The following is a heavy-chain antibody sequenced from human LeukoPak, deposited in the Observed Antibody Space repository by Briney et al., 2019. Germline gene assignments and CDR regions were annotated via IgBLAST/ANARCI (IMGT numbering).Heavy chain of an antibody. Sequence: SETLSLTCAVGGWSLRGYFWRWVRQPPGKGLEWIGESDHGGSTNYNTSLKSRLTIAVDTSKNEISLTLSSVTAADTAVYYCAGLKRVPYSTTCVYYAMDVWGQGTPVTVSS. CDR3: AGLKRVPYSTTCVYYAMDV. CDR1: GWSLRGYF. V-gene: IGHV4-34*01. D-gene: IGHD2/OR15-2a*01. J-gene: IGHJ6*02. CDR2: SDHGGST.